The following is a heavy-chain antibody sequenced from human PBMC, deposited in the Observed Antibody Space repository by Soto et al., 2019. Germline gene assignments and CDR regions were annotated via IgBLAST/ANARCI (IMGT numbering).Heavy chain of an antibody. CDR3: ARDNHDYGDLFDY. CDR2: IYYSGST. V-gene: IGHV4-30-4*01. Sequence: QVQLQESGPGLVKPSQTLSLTCTVSGGSISSGDYYWSWIRQPPGKGLEWIGYIYYSGSTYYNPSLTSRVTISVDTSKNQLALKLSSVTAADTAVYYCARDNHDYGDLFDYWGQGTLVTVSS. D-gene: IGHD4-17*01. CDR1: GGSISSGDYY. J-gene: IGHJ4*02.